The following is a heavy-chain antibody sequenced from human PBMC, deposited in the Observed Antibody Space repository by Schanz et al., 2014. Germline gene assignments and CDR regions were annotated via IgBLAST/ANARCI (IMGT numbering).Heavy chain of an antibody. Sequence: QVPLQESGPGLVKPSETLSLTCTVSGVSIGGYYWSWIRQPPGKGLEWIGYIFFSGSTTYNPSFNSRVTIPENMYKNNSALNLRPDTAADTAVYYCARLGVGDKAYYYYGTDVWGQGTTVLVSS. J-gene: IGHJ6*02. CDR3: ARLGVGDKAYYYYGTDV. CDR2: IFFSGST. V-gene: IGHV4-59*08. CDR1: GVSIGGYY. D-gene: IGHD1-26*01.